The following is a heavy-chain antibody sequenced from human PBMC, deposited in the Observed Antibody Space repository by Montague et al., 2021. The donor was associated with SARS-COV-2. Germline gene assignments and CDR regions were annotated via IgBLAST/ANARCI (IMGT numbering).Heavy chain of an antibody. CDR3: ARANLVTFGGVIDLFEH. CDR2: VYYRGST. V-gene: IGHV4-59*11. J-gene: IGHJ4*02. CDR1: GGSINSHY. D-gene: IGHD3-16*02. Sequence: ETLSLTCTVSGGSINSHYWSWIRQSPGQGLEWIGYVYYRGSTKYNPSLKGRVTISVETSKNQFYLKLTSVTAADAAVYYCARANLVTFGGVIDLFEHWGQGSLVTVSS.